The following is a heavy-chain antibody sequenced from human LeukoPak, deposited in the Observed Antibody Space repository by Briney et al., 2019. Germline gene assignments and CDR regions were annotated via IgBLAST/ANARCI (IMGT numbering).Heavy chain of an antibody. CDR1: GGSINNY. Sequence: SETLSLTCTVSGGSINNYWSWIRQPAAKGLEWIGRIYSSGSTNYNPSLKSRVSMSVDTSKNQFSLKLTSVTAADTAVYYCARGGKATVVTMWGQGILVTVSS. CDR3: ARGGKATVVTM. V-gene: IGHV4-4*07. D-gene: IGHD4-23*01. CDR2: IYSSGST. J-gene: IGHJ4*02.